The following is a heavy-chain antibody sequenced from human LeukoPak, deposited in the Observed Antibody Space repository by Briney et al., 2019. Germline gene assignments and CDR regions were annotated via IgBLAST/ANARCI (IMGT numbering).Heavy chain of an antibody. V-gene: IGHV4-61*02. CDR3: ARGVGGLWDDWYFDH. CDR2: MSSSGIS. CDR1: NGSISSDTYF. D-gene: IGHD5-18*01. J-gene: IGHJ2*01. Sequence: PSQTLSLTCTVSNGSISSDTYFWSWIRQPAGKGLEWIGRMSSSGISTYSPSLKSRVTISIDTSRNQFSLKLSSVTAADTAVYYCARGVGGLWDDWYFDHWGRGTLVTVSS.